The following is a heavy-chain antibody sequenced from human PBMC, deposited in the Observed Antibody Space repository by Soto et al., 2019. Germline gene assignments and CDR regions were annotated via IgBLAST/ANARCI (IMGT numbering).Heavy chain of an antibody. CDR3: ARDIAVAGTDGSFDY. CDR2: ISSSSSYI. Sequence: PGGSLRLSCAASGFTFISYSMNWVRQAPGKGLEWVSCISSSSSYIYYADSVKGRFTISRDNAKNSLYLQMNSLRAEDTAVYYCARDIAVAGTDGSFDYWGQGTLVTVSS. CDR1: GFTFISYS. D-gene: IGHD6-19*01. V-gene: IGHV3-21*01. J-gene: IGHJ4*02.